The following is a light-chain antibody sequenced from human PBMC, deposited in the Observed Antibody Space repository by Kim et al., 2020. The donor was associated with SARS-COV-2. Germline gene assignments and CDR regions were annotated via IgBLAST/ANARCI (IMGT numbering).Light chain of an antibody. Sequence: AIQLTQSPSSLSASMGDRVTITCRASQGIRKSLVWYQPKLGKGPKLLIYDASSLESGVPSRFSGSGSGTDFTLTITSLQPEDFATYYCQHFNSFPLTFGGGTKVDIK. CDR1: QGIRKS. CDR3: QHFNSFPLT. CDR2: DAS. J-gene: IGKJ4*01. V-gene: IGKV1-13*02.